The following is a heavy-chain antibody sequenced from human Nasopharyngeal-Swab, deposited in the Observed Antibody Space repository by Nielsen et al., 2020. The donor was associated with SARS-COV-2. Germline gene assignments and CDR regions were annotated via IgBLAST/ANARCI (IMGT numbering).Heavy chain of an antibody. Sequence: ETLSLTCAASGFTFSNFWMTWVRQAPGKGLEWVANIKEDGTERYYVDSVKGRFTISRDNAKNSLFLQMNSLRAEDTAVYFCARAVAGATDYWGQGTLVTVSS. V-gene: IGHV3-7*03. CDR1: GFTFSNFW. D-gene: IGHD1-26*01. CDR2: IKEDGTER. J-gene: IGHJ4*02. CDR3: ARAVAGATDY.